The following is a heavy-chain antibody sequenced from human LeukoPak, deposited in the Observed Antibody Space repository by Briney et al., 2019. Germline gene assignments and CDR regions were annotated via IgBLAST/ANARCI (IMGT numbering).Heavy chain of an antibody. CDR3: AREVRRAGRSEKSDY. CDR1: GYTFISYG. J-gene: IGHJ4*02. V-gene: IGHV1-18*04. Sequence: ASVKVSCKASGYTFISYGISWVRQAPGQVLEWMGWISAYNGHTNYAQKLQGRVTMTTDTSTSTAYMELRSLRSDDTAVYYCAREVRRAGRSEKSDYWGQGTLVTVSS. D-gene: IGHD1-1*01. CDR2: ISAYNGHT.